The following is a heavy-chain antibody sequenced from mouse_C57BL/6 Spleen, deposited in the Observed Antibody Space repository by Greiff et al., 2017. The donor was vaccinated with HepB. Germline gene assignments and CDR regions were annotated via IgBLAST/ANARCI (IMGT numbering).Heavy chain of an antibody. CDR2: ISDGGSYT. CDR3: ARDRTTTVDWYFDV. Sequence: EVKVEESGGGLVKPGGSLKLSCAASGFTFSSYAMSWVRQIPEKRLEWVATISDGGSYTYYPDNVKGRFTISRDNAKNNLYLQMSHLKSEDTAMYYCARDRTTTVDWYFDVWGTGTTVTVSS. V-gene: IGHV5-4*01. J-gene: IGHJ1*03. CDR1: GFTFSSYA. D-gene: IGHD1-1*01.